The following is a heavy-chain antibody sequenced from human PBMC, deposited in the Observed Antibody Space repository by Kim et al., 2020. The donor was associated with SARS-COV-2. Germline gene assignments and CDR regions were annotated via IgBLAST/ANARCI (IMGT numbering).Heavy chain of an antibody. CDR1: GFTFSSYW. CDR2: IKSDGSDT. Sequence: GGSLRLSCEASGFTFSSYWMNWVRQGPGKGLVWVSRIKSDGSDTHHADSVKGRFTISRDNAKNTLHLQLNSLGVEDTAIHYCARGSFQQGFDPWGQGTLVTVSS. CDR3: ARGSFQQGFDP. J-gene: IGHJ5*02. D-gene: IGHD6-13*01. V-gene: IGHV3-74*01.